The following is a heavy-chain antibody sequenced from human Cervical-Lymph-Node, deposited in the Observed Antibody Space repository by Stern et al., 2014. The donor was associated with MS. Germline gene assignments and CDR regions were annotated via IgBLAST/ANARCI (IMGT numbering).Heavy chain of an antibody. CDR3: ARSRDAYSPLAY. D-gene: IGHD5-24*01. J-gene: IGHJ4*02. Sequence: VQLQESGPGLVKPSETLSLTCTVSGGSISGYDCSWIRPPPGKGLEWIGHIYYSGSTNYIPSLKSRVSISIDTPKNQFSLKLSSVTAADTAVYYCARSRDAYSPLAYWGQGALVTVSS. V-gene: IGHV4-59*01. CDR2: IYYSGST. CDR1: GGSISGYD.